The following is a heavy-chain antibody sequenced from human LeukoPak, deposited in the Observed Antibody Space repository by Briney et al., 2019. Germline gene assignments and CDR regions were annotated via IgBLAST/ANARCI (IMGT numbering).Heavy chain of an antibody. CDR2: IHYSGGST. D-gene: IGHD3-9*01. CDR3: AKHWYYDILTGYSPLFDY. Sequence: GGSLRLSCAASGFTFSNYAMSWVRQAPGKGLEWVSSIHYSGGSTYYADSVKGRFTISRDNSKNTLYLQMNSLRAEDTAVYYCAKHWYYDILTGYSPLFDYWGQGTLVTVSS. CDR1: GFTFSNYA. V-gene: IGHV3-23*01. J-gene: IGHJ4*02.